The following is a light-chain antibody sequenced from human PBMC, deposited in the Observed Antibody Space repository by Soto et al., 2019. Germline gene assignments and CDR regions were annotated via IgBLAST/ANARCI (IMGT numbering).Light chain of an antibody. CDR1: SSDVGAYNF. V-gene: IGLV2-14*01. CDR2: DVS. J-gene: IGLJ3*02. CDR3: SSYRSTTLGVV. Sequence: QSVLTQPASVSGSPGQSITISCTGTSSDVGAYNFVSWYQQHPGKAPKLMIYDVSNRPSGVSNRFSGSKSGNTASLTISGLQAEDEADYYCSSYRSTTLGVVFGGGTQLTVL.